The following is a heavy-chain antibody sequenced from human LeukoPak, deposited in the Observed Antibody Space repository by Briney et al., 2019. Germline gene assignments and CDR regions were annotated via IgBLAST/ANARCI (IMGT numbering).Heavy chain of an antibody. CDR3: AKGRDYFDY. CDR1: GFTFSSYG. CDR2: ISYDGSNK. Sequence: GGSLRLSCAASGFTFSSYGMHWVRQAPGKGLEWVAVISYDGSNKYYADSVKGRFTISRDNSKNTLYLQMNSLRAEDTAAYYCAKGRDYFDYWGQGTLVTVSS. D-gene: IGHD3-10*01. V-gene: IGHV3-30*18. J-gene: IGHJ4*02.